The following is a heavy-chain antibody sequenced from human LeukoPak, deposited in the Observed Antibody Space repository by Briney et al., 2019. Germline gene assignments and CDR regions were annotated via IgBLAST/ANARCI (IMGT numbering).Heavy chain of an antibody. CDR1: GGSFSGYY. D-gene: IGHD3-10*01. CDR3: ARRGRVRGVIDEFDY. CDR2: INHSGST. Sequence: SETLSLTCAVYGGSFSGYYWSWIRQPPGKGLEWIGEINHSGSTNYNPSLKSRVTISVDTSKNQFSLKLSSVTAADTAVYYCARRGRVRGVIDEFDYWGQGTLVTVSS. V-gene: IGHV4-34*01. J-gene: IGHJ4*02.